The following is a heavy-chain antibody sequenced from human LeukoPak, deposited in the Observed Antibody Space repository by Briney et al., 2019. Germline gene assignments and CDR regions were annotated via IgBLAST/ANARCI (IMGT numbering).Heavy chain of an antibody. V-gene: IGHV3-74*01. CDR1: GFTFSSNG. J-gene: IGHJ5*02. Sequence: PGGSLRLSCAPSGFTFSSNGMHWVRQAPGKGLVWVSRINPDGRTTSYADPVKGRFTISRDNAKNTLYLQMNSLRVEDTAIYYCARGGGLGRPFDPWGQGTLVTVSS. D-gene: IGHD1-1*01. CDR2: INPDGRTT. CDR3: ARGGGLGRPFDP.